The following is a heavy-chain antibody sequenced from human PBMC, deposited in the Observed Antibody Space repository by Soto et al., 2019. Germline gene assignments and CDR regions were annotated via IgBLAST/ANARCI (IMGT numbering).Heavy chain of an antibody. D-gene: IGHD2-15*01. J-gene: IGHJ6*02. Sequence: QVQLVESGGGVVQPGGSLRLSCTTSGFTFNTYGMHWVRQAPGKGLEWVAIIWYDGSNKYYADSVKGQFTISRDNSRNTLYLQMNSGKAEETALYYCARADCTGAYCYSWPFNYGVDVWGQGTTVTVSS. V-gene: IGHV3-33*08. CDR2: IWYDGSNK. CDR3: ARADCTGAYCYSWPFNYGVDV. CDR1: GFTFNTYG.